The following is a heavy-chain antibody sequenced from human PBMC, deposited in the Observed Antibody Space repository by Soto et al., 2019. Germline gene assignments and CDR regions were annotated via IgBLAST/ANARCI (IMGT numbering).Heavy chain of an antibody. V-gene: IGHV3-30*03. CDR2: ISYDGATQ. CDR1: GLTFNTSG. CDR3: ATAEVDY. Sequence: PGGSLRLSCEVSGLTFNTSGMHWVRQAPGKGLEWLAVISYDGATQYYGDTVKGRFTISRDNSKNTLFLHMGRLRVEDTAVYYCATAEVDYWGPGALVTVSS. J-gene: IGHJ4*02.